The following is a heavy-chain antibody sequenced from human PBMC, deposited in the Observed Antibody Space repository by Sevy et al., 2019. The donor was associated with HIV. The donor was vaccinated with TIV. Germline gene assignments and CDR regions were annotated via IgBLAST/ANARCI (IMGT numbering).Heavy chain of an antibody. CDR3: ARVDHYGSRGFDI. CDR1: GITFIDYF. CDR2: INPNNGGI. D-gene: IGHD4-17*01. Sequence: ASVKVSCKASGITFIDYFIHWVRQAPGQGLEWMGWINPNNGGINYAQKFQGRVTMTSDMSYSTAYMGLTSLASDETAMYYCARVDHYGSRGFDIWGRGTMVTVSS. J-gene: IGHJ3*02. V-gene: IGHV1-2*02.